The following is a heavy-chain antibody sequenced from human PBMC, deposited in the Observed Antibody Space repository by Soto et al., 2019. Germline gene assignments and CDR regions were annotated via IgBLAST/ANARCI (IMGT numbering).Heavy chain of an antibody. D-gene: IGHD5-18*01. V-gene: IGHV4-31*03. CDR2: IYYSGST. CDR3: ARNYYEWAAMVTDYYYYMDV. CDR1: GGSISSGGYY. Sequence: PSETLSLTCTVSGGSISSGGYYWSWIRQHPGKGLEWIGYIYYSGSTYYNPSLKSRVTISVDTSKNQFSLKLSSVTAADTAVYYCARNYYEWAAMVTDYYYYMDVWGKGTTVTVSS. J-gene: IGHJ6*03.